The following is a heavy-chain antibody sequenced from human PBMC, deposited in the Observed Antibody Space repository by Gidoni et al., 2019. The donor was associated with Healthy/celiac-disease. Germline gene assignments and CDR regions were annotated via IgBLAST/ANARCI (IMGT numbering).Heavy chain of an antibody. J-gene: IGHJ6*02. CDR3: GRDRAEYYYGMDV. Sequence: QVQLVESGVGVVQPVRSLRLSCAASGFTFSRYAMHWVRQAPGMGLEWVGVISYDGSNKYYADSVKGRFTISRENSKNKLYLQMNSLRAEDTAVYYCGRDRAEYYYGMDVWGQGTTVTVSS. CDR2: ISYDGSNK. V-gene: IGHV3-30*04. CDR1: GFTFSRYA. D-gene: IGHD3-10*01.